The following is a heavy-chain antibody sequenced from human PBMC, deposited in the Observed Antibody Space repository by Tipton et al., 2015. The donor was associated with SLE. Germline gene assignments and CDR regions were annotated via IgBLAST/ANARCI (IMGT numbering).Heavy chain of an antibody. CDR3: AKISGWYAFDI. V-gene: IGHV3-48*01. D-gene: IGHD6-19*01. CDR2: ISSSSSTI. Sequence: SLRLSCAASGFTFSNAWMSWVRQAPGKGLEWVSYISSSSSTIYYADSVKGRFTISRDNAKNSLYLQMNSLRAEDTAVYYCAKISGWYAFDIWGQRTMVTVSS. J-gene: IGHJ3*02. CDR1: GFTFSNAW.